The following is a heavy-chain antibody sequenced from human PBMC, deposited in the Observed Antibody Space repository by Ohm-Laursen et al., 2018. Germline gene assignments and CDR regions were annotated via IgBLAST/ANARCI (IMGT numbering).Heavy chain of an antibody. CDR2: ISGSGGDT. D-gene: IGHD1-26*01. Sequence: SLRLSCAASGFTFSSYAMSWVRQAPGKGLEWVSGISGSGGDTHYADSVKGRFTISRDNSKNTLYLQMNSLRAEDTAVYYCAKGRWERPTNFDYWGQGTLVTVSS. CDR1: GFTFSSYA. V-gene: IGHV3-23*01. CDR3: AKGRWERPTNFDY. J-gene: IGHJ4*02.